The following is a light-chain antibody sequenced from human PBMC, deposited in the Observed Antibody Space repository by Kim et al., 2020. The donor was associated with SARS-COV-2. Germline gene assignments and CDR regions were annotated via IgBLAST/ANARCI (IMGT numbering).Light chain of an antibody. Sequence: SITTTINGTRLEVGSYNYVSWYQQHPGKAPKLMIYDVSNRPSGVFNRFSGSKSGNTASLTISGLQAEDEADYYCSSYTSSSTLDVLFGGGTQLTVL. CDR3: SSYTSSSTLDVL. CDR1: RLEVGSYNY. V-gene: IGLV2-14*03. CDR2: DVS. J-gene: IGLJ2*01.